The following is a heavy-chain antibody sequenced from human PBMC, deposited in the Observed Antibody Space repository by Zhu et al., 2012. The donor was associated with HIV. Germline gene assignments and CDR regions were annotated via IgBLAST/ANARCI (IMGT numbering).Heavy chain of an antibody. CDR1: GYSISSAYS. J-gene: IGHJ5*02. CDR3: ARDIWFVSYWGSWFDP. D-gene: IGHD3-10*01. Sequence: QVHLQESGPGLVKPSETLSLTCTVSGYSISSAYSWGWIRQLPGMGLEWIGSIYYTGTTYYNPPLKSRVIISADTSKNHFSLQLNSVTATDTAVYYCARDIWFVSYWGSWFDPWGQGIPVTVSS. CDR2: IYYTGTT. V-gene: IGHV4-38-2*02.